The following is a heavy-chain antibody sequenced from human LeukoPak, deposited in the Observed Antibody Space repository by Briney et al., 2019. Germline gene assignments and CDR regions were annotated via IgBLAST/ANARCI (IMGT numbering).Heavy chain of an antibody. D-gene: IGHD6-6*01. J-gene: IGHJ4*02. CDR1: GYSFASHW. V-gene: IGHV5-51*01. CDR3: ARQISIAPPGYFDY. CDR2: IYPGDSDT. Sequence: GESLKISCKGSGYSFASHWIGWVRQMPGKGLEWMGIIYPGDSDTRFSPSFQGQVTISADKSISTAYLQWSSLKASDTAMYYCARQISIAPPGYFDYWGQGTLVTVPS.